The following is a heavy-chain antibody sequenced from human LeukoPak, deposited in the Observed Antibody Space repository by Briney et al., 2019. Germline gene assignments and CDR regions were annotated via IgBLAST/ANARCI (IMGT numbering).Heavy chain of an antibody. J-gene: IGHJ6*03. D-gene: IGHD3-10*01. V-gene: IGHV3-30*02. Sequence: GGSLRLSCAASGFTFSSYGMHWVRQAPGKGLEWVAFIRYDGSNKYYADSVKGRFTISRDNSKNTLYLQMNSLRAEDTAVYYCAKDQGLWFGEWGRHMDVWGKGTTVTVSS. CDR1: GFTFSSYG. CDR3: AKDQGLWFGEWGRHMDV. CDR2: IRYDGSNK.